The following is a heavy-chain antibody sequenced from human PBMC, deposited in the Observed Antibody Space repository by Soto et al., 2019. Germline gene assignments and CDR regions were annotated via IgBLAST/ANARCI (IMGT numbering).Heavy chain of an antibody. Sequence: QVQLVQSGAEVKKPGSSVKVSCKASGGTFSSYTISWVRQAPGQGLEWMGRIIPILGIANYAQKFQGRVTITADKSTSTAYMELSSLRSEDTAVYYCARATSIVVVPATPPDCWGQGTLVTVSS. D-gene: IGHD2-2*01. CDR2: IIPILGIA. V-gene: IGHV1-69*02. CDR3: ARATSIVVVPATPPDC. J-gene: IGHJ4*02. CDR1: GGTFSSYT.